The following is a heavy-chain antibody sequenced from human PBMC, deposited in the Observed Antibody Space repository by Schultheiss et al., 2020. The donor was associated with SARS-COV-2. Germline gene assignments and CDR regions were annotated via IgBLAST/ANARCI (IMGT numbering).Heavy chain of an antibody. CDR2: ISAYNGNT. D-gene: IGHD3-3*01. Sequence: ASVKVSCKASGYTFTSYGISWVQQAPGQGLEWMGWISAYNGNTNYAQKLQGRVTMTTDTSTSTAYMELRSLRSDDTAVYYCARDRKITIFGVVKIGYYYYYMDVWGKGTTVTVSS. CDR3: ARDRKITIFGVVKIGYYYYYMDV. V-gene: IGHV1-18*04. CDR1: GYTFTSYG. J-gene: IGHJ6*03.